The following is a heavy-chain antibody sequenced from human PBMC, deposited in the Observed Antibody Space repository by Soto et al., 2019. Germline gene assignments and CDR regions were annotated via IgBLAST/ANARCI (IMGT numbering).Heavy chain of an antibody. J-gene: IGHJ4*02. CDR3: ARGAGSSSYHYDSHDF. V-gene: IGHV4-59*01. CDR2: IYYTGST. CDR1: GDSISDDS. Sequence: SETLSLSCNVSGDSISDDSWSWIWQPPGKGLEWIGYIYYTGSTSYNLSLRSRVTISADTSKNQISLNLRSVTAADTAVYYCARGAGSSSYHYDSHDFWGQGTLVTVS. D-gene: IGHD3-22*01.